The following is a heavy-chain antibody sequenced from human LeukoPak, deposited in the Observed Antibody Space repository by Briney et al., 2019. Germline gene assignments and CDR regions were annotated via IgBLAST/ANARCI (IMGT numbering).Heavy chain of an antibody. CDR3: AKDRGFQPDAFDI. J-gene: IGHJ3*02. D-gene: IGHD2-2*01. CDR1: GFNFNRYA. CDR2: ISGSAENT. V-gene: IGHV3-23*01. Sequence: PGGSLRLSCAASGFNFNRYAMSWVRQAPGKGLEWISAISGSAENTYYADSVKGRFTISRDNSKNTLYLQMNSLRAEDTAVYFCAKDRGFQPDAFDIWGQGTMVTVSS.